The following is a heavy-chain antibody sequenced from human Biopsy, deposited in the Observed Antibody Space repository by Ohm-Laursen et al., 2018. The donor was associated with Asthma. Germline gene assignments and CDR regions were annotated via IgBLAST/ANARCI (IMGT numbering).Heavy chain of an antibody. CDR3: TRHNDY. V-gene: IGHV2-70*04. CDR1: GFSPSSSGAN. D-gene: IGHD1-14*01. CDR2: IDWEEDK. Sequence: TQTLTLTFSFSGFSPSSSGANVNWIRQPPGKALEWLARIDWEEDKFYSTSLRTRLTISKGSSENQVVLTMTNMGPVDTATYYCTRHNDYWGPGILVTVSS. J-gene: IGHJ4*02.